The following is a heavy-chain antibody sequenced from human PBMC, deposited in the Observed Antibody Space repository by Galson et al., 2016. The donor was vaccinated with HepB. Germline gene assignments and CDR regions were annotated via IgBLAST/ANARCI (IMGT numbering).Heavy chain of an antibody. J-gene: IGHJ4*02. CDR1: GFTFGDYA. V-gene: IGHV3-49*03. Sequence: SLRLSCAASGFTFGDYAMSWFRQAPGKGLEWVGFIRSKAYGGTTEYAASVKGRFTISRDDSKSIAYLQMNSLKTEDTAVHYCTRGGVATTRRGFDYWGQGTLVTVSS. CDR3: TRGGVATTRRGFDY. D-gene: IGHD5-24*01. CDR2: IRSKAYGGTT.